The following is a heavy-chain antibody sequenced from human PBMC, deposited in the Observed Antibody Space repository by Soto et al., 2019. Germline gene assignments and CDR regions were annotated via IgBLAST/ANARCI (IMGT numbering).Heavy chain of an antibody. J-gene: IGHJ3*02. CDR1: GYSFTSYW. V-gene: IGHV5-51*01. Sequence: GESLKISCKGSGYSFTSYWIGWVRQMPGKGLEWMGIIYPGDSDTRYSPSFQGQVTISADKSISTAYLQWSSLKASDTAMYYCAANSGEPLTTYAFDIWGQGTMVTVSS. CDR2: IYPGDSDT. D-gene: IGHD3-10*01. CDR3: AANSGEPLTTYAFDI.